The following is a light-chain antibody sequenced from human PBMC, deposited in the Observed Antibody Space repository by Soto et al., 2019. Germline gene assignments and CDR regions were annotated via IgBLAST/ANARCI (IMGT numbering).Light chain of an antibody. V-gene: IGKV3-20*01. J-gene: IGKJ3*01. CDR2: GAS. Sequence: IVLTQSPGTLSLSPGERATLSCRASQSVSSSYLAWYQQKPGQAPRLLIYGASSRATGIPDRFSGSESGTDFTLTISRLEPEDFAVYYCQQYGSSPRFTFGPGTKVDIK. CDR3: QQYGSSPRFT. CDR1: QSVSSSY.